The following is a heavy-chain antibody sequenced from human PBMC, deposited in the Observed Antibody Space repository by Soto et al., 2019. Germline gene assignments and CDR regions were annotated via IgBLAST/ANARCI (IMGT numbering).Heavy chain of an antibody. Sequence: GGSLRLSFAASGFTFSSYAMSWFRQAPGQGLEWVSGISGSGDSTYYADSVKGRFTISRDNSKNTLYLQMNSLRAEDTAVYYCAKGVPGIAVAGTGYFQHWGQGTLVTVSS. CDR1: GFTFSSYA. V-gene: IGHV3-23*01. D-gene: IGHD6-19*01. CDR3: AKGVPGIAVAGTGYFQH. J-gene: IGHJ1*01. CDR2: ISGSGDST.